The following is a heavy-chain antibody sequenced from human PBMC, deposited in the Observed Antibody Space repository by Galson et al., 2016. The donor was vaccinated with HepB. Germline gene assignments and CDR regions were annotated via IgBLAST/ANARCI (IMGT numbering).Heavy chain of an antibody. D-gene: IGHD3-3*01. CDR3: PRSQPFGTAFWYFDL. CDR1: GFSVSDSY. CDR2: FYTGGTT. Sequence: SLRLSCAASGFSVSDSYMSWVRQAPGKGLEWVAIFYTGGTTNYADSVKGRLTVSRDTRKNTVYLQMNNLRDEDTAVYYCPRSQPFGTAFWYFDLWGRGTLVTVSS. J-gene: IGHJ2*01. V-gene: IGHV3-53*01.